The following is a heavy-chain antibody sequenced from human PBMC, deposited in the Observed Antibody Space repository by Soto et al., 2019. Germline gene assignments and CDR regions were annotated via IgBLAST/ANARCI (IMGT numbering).Heavy chain of an antibody. D-gene: IGHD3-9*01. J-gene: IGHJ6*02. CDR3: ARYHDILDSPPRSPHFYYAMDV. CDR1: DGSVSSSSYS. V-gene: IGHV4-61*01. CDR2: IHHSGST. Sequence: SETLSLTCTVSDGSVSSSSYSWSWIRQPPGKGLEWIGHIHHSGSTKYNPSLESRVTISADTYKNQLSLRLKSVTGADTAVYYCARYHDILDSPPRSPHFYYAMDVWGQGTKVTVSS.